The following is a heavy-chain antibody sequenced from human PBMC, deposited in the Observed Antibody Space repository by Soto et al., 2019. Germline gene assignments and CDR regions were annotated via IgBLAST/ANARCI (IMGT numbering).Heavy chain of an antibody. CDR3: AREVRMYSYGYYYYYMDV. CDR2: IYPGDSDT. J-gene: IGHJ6*03. D-gene: IGHD5-18*01. CDR1: GYSFTSYW. V-gene: IGHV5-51*01. Sequence: GESLKISCKGSGYSFTSYWIGWVRQMPGKGLEWMGIIYPGDSDTRYSPSFQGQVTISADKSISTAYLQWSSLKASDTAMYYCAREVRMYSYGYYYYYMDVWGKGTTVTVSS.